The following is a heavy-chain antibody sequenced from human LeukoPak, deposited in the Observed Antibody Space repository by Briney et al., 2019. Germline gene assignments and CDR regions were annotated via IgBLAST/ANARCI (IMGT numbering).Heavy chain of an antibody. CDR1: GGSISSSSYY. Sequence: SETLSLTCTVSGGSISSSSYYWGWIRQPPGKGLEWIGSIYYSGSTYDNPSLKSRVTISVDTSKNQFSLKLSSVTAADTAVYYCAREGPREWFGELLSINWFDPWGQGTLVTVSS. CDR2: IYYSGST. J-gene: IGHJ5*02. CDR3: AREGPREWFGELLSINWFDP. V-gene: IGHV4-39*07. D-gene: IGHD3-10*01.